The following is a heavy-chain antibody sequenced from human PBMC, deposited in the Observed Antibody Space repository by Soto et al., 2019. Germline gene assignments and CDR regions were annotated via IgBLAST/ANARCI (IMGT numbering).Heavy chain of an antibody. Sequence: PSETLSLTCTVSGGSISSGGYYWSWIRHHPGKGLEWIGYIYYSGSTYYNPSLKSRVTISVDTSKNQFSLKLSSVTAADTAVYYCARVMITFGGVINNWFDPWAQGTLVTVSS. V-gene: IGHV4-31*03. CDR3: ARVMITFGGVINNWFDP. CDR1: GGSISSGGYY. D-gene: IGHD3-16*02. J-gene: IGHJ5*02. CDR2: IYYSGST.